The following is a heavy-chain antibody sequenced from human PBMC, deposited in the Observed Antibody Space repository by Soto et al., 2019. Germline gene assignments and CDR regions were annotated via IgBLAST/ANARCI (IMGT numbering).Heavy chain of an antibody. CDR3: AREGADYYGSGYYFDY. D-gene: IGHD3-10*01. Sequence: EVQLVESGGGLVQPGGSLRLSCAASGFTVSSNYMCWVRQAPGKGLEWVSVIYSGGSTYYADSVKGRFTISRDNSKNTLYLQMNSLRAEDTAVYYCAREGADYYGSGYYFDYWGQGTLVTVSS. V-gene: IGHV3-66*01. CDR2: IYSGGST. J-gene: IGHJ4*02. CDR1: GFTVSSNY.